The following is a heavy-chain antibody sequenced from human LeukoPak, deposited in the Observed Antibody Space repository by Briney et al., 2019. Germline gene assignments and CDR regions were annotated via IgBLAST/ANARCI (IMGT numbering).Heavy chain of an antibody. Sequence: PGWSLRLSCAASGFTFISYGMHWVRQAPGKVLEWVAFIWYDGSNKYYADSVKGRFTISRVNSKNTLYLQMNSLRAEDTAVYYCAKDPMIAVAGTFGFKNRNYYYYGMDVWGQGTTVTVSS. CDR2: IWYDGSNK. D-gene: IGHD6-19*01. V-gene: IGHV3-30*02. J-gene: IGHJ6*02. CDR3: AKDPMIAVAGTFGFKNRNYYYYGMDV. CDR1: GFTFISYG.